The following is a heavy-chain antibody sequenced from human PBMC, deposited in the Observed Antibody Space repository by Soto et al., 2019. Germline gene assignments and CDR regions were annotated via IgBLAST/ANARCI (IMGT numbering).Heavy chain of an antibody. CDR3: ARIGTRDWTDNS. D-gene: IGHD1-1*01. CDR2: IIPMYGTA. V-gene: IGHV1-69*12. CDR1: GGSFGTYV. J-gene: IGHJ4*02. Sequence: QVQLVQSGAEVKKPGSSVKVSCKASGGSFGTYVISWVRQAPGQGLEWMGGIIPMYGTANYAQNFQGSVTSTEEESTSTVFMEPSSLRSEDTAVYYCARIGTRDWTDNSWGQGTLVTVSS.